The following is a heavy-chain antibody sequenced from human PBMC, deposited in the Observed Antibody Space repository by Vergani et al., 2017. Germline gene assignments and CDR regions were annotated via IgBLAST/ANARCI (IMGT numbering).Heavy chain of an antibody. V-gene: IGHV3-66*02. CDR3: ARDPVGYYEFAI. CDR2: IYSGGST. D-gene: IGHD3-3*01. CDR1: GFTVSSNY. J-gene: IGHJ3*02. Sequence: EVQLVESGGGLVQPGGSLRLSCAASGFTVSSNYMSWVRQAPGKGLEWVSVIYSGGSTYYADSVKGRFTISRDNSKNTLYLQMNSLRAEDTAVDYCARDPVGYYEFAIWGQGTMVTVSS.